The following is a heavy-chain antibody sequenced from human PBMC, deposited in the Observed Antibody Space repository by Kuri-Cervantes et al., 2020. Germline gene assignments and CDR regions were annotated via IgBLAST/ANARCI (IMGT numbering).Heavy chain of an antibody. D-gene: IGHD6-19*01. J-gene: IGHJ4*02. CDR3: ARRGSGWSLVY. CDR1: GGSFSGYY. CDR2: INHSGST. V-gene: IGHV4-34*01. Sequence: SCAVYGGSFSGYYWSWIRQPPGKGLEWIGEINHSGSTNYNPSLKSRVTISVDTSKNQFSLKLSSVTAADTAVYYCARRGSGWSLVYWGQGTLVTVSS.